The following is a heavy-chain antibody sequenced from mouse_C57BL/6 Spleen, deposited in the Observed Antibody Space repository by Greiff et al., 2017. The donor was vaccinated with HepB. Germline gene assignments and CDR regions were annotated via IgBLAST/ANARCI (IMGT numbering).Heavy chain of an antibody. Sequence: EVKLMESGPGLVKPSQSLSLTCSVTGYSIPRGYYWNWIRQFPGNKLEWMGYISYDGSNNYNPSLKNRISITRDTSKNQFFLKLNSVTTEDTATYYCARMGGSSDYAMDYWGQGTSVTVSS. CDR3: ARMGGSSDYAMDY. V-gene: IGHV3-6*01. CDR1: GYSIPRGYY. CDR2: ISYDGSN. J-gene: IGHJ4*01. D-gene: IGHD1-1*01.